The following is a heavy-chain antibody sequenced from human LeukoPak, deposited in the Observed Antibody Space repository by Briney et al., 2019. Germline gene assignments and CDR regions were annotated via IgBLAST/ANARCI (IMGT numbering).Heavy chain of an antibody. V-gene: IGHV3-23*01. Sequence: GGSLRLSCAASGFTFSSYAMSWVRQAPGKGLEWVSAISGSGGSTYYADSVKGRFTISRDNSKNTLYLRMNSLRAEDTAVYYCAKDRGIAAAGSPHSDWGQGTLVTVSS. CDR1: GFTFSSYA. J-gene: IGHJ4*02. CDR3: AKDRGIAAAGSPHSD. CDR2: ISGSGGST. D-gene: IGHD6-13*01.